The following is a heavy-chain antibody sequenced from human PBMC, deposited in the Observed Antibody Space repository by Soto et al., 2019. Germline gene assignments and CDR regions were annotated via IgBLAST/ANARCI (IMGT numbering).Heavy chain of an antibody. V-gene: IGHV4-31*03. Sequence: PSETLSLTCTVSCGSIISGGYYWSWIRQHPGKGLEWIGYIYHSGSTYYNPSLKSRVTISVDTSKNQFSLKLSSVTAADTAVYYCARVGTAAVGMDVWGQGTTVTVSS. J-gene: IGHJ6*02. CDR1: CGSIISGGYY. CDR2: IYHSGST. CDR3: ARVGTAAVGMDV. D-gene: IGHD6-13*01.